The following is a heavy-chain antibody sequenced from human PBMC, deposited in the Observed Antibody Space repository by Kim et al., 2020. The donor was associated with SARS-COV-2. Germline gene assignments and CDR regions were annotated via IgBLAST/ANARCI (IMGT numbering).Heavy chain of an antibody. J-gene: IGHJ6*03. Sequence: GGSLRLSCAASGFTFSSYSMNWVRQAPGKGLEWVSSISSSSSYIYYADSVKGRFTISRDNAKNSLYLQMNSLRAEDTAVYYCARDLETAAGHHYYYYMDVWGKGTTVTVSS. D-gene: IGHD6-13*01. CDR3: ARDLETAAGHHYYYYMDV. V-gene: IGHV3-21*01. CDR1: GFTFSSYS. CDR2: ISSSSSYI.